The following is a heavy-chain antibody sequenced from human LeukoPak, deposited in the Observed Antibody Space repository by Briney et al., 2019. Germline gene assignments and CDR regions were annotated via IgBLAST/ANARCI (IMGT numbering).Heavy chain of an antibody. Sequence: SVKVSCKASGGTFSSYAISWVRQAPGKGLEWMGGIIPIFGTANYAQKFQGRVTITAGESTSTAYMELSSLRSEDTAVYYCARDQGTVLLWFGYYMDVWGKGTTVTVSS. J-gene: IGHJ6*03. CDR2: IIPIFGTA. D-gene: IGHD3-10*01. CDR1: GGTFSSYA. CDR3: ARDQGTVLLWFGYYMDV. V-gene: IGHV1-69*13.